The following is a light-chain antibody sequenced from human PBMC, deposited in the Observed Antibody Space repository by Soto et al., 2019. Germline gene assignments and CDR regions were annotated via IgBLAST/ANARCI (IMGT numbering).Light chain of an antibody. CDR2: AVS. Sequence: QSVLTQPPSASGSPGQSVTISCAGTSSDVGGYNYVSWYQHHSGKAPKLIIYAVSNRPSGVPDRFSGSKSGNTASLTVSGLRAEDEADYYCSSYAGSNNLVFGTGTKLTVL. J-gene: IGLJ1*01. V-gene: IGLV2-8*01. CDR1: SSDVGGYNY. CDR3: SSYAGSNNLV.